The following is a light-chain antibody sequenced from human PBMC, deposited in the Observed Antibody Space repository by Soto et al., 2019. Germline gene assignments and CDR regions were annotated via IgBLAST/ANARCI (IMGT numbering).Light chain of an antibody. V-gene: IGLV3-21*04. Sequence: SYELTQPPSVSVAPGKTARITCGGNNIGSKSVHWYQQKPGQAPVLVIYYDSDRPSGIPERFSGSNSGNTATLTISRVEAGDDADYYCQVWDSSSDEAVFGGGTQLTVL. CDR1: NIGSKS. J-gene: IGLJ7*01. CDR3: QVWDSSSDEAV. CDR2: YDS.